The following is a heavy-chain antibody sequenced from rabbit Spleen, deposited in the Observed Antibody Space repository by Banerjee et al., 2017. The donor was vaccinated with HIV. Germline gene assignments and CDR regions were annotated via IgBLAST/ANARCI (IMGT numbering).Heavy chain of an antibody. J-gene: IGHJ6*01. Sequence: QSLEESGGDLVKPGASLTLTCTASGFSFSYSDYMCWVRQPPGKGPEWIACIGAGISYTIYYAPWAKGRFTISKTSSTTVTLQMTSLTAADTATYFCARDSGTSFSSYGMDLWGPGTLVTVS. CDR1: GFSFSYSDY. CDR3: ARDSGTSFSSYGMDL. D-gene: IGHD8-1*01. CDR2: IGAGISYTI. V-gene: IGHV1S40*01.